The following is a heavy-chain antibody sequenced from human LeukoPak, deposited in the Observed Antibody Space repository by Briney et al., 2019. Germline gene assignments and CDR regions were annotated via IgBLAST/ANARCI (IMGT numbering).Heavy chain of an antibody. V-gene: IGHV4-34*01. J-gene: IGHJ4*02. CDR3: ARVPDFIARPCDS. CDR2: SSPTGDIT. CDR1: GGSFSVYY. Sequence: SETLSLTCAVYGGSFSVYYWTLIRQTPGRGLEWIGESSPTGDITGYNPSLKGRATISVDSTKKQFSLKLTAVTAADTGVYYCARVPDFIARPCDSWGPGTLVTVSS. D-gene: IGHD2-21*01.